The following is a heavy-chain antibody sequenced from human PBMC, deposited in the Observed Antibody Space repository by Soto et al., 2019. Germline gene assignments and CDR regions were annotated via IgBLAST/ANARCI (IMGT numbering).Heavy chain of an antibody. Sequence: GGSLRLSCAASGFTFSSYSMNWVRQAPGKGLEWVSYISSSSSTIYYADSVKGRFTISRDNAKNSLYLQMNSLRAEDTAVYYCARDDGVWGGNWFDPWGQGTLVTVSS. V-gene: IGHV3-48*01. CDR3: ARDDGVWGGNWFDP. J-gene: IGHJ5*02. CDR2: ISSSSSTI. CDR1: GFTFSSYS. D-gene: IGHD2-8*01.